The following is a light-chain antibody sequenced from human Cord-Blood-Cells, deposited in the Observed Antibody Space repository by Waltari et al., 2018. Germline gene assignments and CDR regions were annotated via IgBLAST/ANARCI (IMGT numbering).Light chain of an antibody. Sequence: QSALTQPASVSGSPGQSITISCTGTSSDVGGYNYFSWYQQHPGKDPKLMIYYVSNRPSGVANRCSGSNSGNTASLTISGIQAEDEADYYCSSYTSSSTYVFGTGTKVTFL. V-gene: IGLV2-14*01. CDR1: SSDVGGYNY. CDR2: YVS. CDR3: SSYTSSSTYV. J-gene: IGLJ1*01.